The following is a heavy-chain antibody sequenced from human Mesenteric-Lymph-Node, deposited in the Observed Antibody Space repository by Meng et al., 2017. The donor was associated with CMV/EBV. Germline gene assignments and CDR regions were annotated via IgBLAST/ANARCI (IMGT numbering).Heavy chain of an antibody. CDR1: GFTFSSSW. Sequence: GESLKISCAASGFTFSSSWMHWVCQAPEKGLEWVADIKCDGSEKYYVDSVKGRFTISRDNAKNSLYLQMNSLRAEDTAVYYCARDSDESFDYWGQGTLVTVSS. CDR2: IKCDGSEK. CDR3: ARDSDESFDY. J-gene: IGHJ4*02. V-gene: IGHV3-52*01.